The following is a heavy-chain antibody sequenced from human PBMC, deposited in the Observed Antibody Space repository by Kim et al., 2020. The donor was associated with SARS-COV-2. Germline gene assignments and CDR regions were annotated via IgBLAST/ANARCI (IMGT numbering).Heavy chain of an antibody. V-gene: IGHV6-1*01. J-gene: IGHJ4*02. Sequence: YNDYALSVKSRITINPDTSNNQFSLQLNSVTPEDTAVYYCARQFTSTFDYWGQGTPVTVSS. CDR2: YN. CDR3: ARQFTSTFDY. D-gene: IGHD2-2*01.